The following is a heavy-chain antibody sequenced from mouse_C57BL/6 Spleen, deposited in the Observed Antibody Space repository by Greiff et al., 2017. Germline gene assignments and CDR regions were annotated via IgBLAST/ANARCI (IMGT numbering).Heavy chain of an antibody. CDR1: GYAFSSYW. V-gene: IGHV1-80*01. D-gene: IGHD1-1*01. J-gene: IGHJ1*03. Sequence: QVQLQQSGAELVKPGASVKISCKASGYAFSSYWMNWVKQRPGKGLEWIGQIYPGDGDTNYNGKFKGKATLTADKSSSTAYMQLSSLTSEDSAVYFCAREDYSSSYGDWYFDVWGTGTTVTVSS. CDR3: AREDYSSSYGDWYFDV. CDR2: IYPGDGDT.